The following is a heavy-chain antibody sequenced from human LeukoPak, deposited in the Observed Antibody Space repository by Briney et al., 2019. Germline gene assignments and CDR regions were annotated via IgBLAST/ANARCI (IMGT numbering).Heavy chain of an antibody. CDR3: ARQARGYGSGSFFGY. D-gene: IGHD3-10*01. J-gene: IGHJ4*02. CDR2: ISGSGGST. V-gene: IGHV3-23*01. CDR1: GFTFSSYA. Sequence: GASLRLSCAASGFTFSSYAMSWVRQAPGKGLEWVSAISGSGGSTYYADSVKGRFTISRDNSKNTLYLQMNSLRAEDTAVYYCARQARGYGSGSFFGYWGQGTVVTVPS.